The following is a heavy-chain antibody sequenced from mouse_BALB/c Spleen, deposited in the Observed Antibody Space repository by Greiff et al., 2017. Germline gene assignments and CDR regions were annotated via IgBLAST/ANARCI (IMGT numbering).Heavy chain of an antibody. Sequence: EVMLVESGGDLVKPGGSLKLSCAASGFTFSSYGMSWVRQTPDKRLEWVATISSGGSYTYYPDSVKGRFTISRDNAKNTLYLQMSSLKSEDTAMYYCARGNYGNYLYYFDYWGQGTTLTVSS. V-gene: IGHV5-6*02. CDR1: GFTFSSYG. D-gene: IGHD2-1*01. CDR2: ISSGGSYT. J-gene: IGHJ2*01. CDR3: ARGNYGNYLYYFDY.